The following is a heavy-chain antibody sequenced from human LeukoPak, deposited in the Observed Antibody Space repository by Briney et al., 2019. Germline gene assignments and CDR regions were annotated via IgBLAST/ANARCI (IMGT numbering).Heavy chain of an antibody. V-gene: IGHV3-9*01. Sequence: PGRSLRLSCAASGFTFDDYAMHWVRQAPGKGLEWVSGISWNSGSIGYANSVKGRFTISRDNAKNSLYLQMNSLRAEDTALYYCAKGPLWSVVVILGAFDIWGQGTMATVSS. J-gene: IGHJ3*02. D-gene: IGHD3-22*01. CDR2: ISWNSGSI. CDR1: GFTFDDYA. CDR3: AKGPLWSVVVILGAFDI.